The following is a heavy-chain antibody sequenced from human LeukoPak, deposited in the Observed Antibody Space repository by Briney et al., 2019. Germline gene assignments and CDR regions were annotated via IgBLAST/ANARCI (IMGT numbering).Heavy chain of an antibody. D-gene: IGHD6-19*01. V-gene: IGHV3-48*03. CDR1: GFTFSSYE. Sequence: GGSLRLSCAASGFTFSSYEMNWVRQAPGKGLEWVSYISSSGSTIYYADSVKGRFTISRDNAKNSLYLQMNSLRAEDTAVYYCARGWGTSGWYVPTIWGQGTMVTVSS. CDR3: ARGWGTSGWYVPTI. CDR2: ISSSGSTI. J-gene: IGHJ3*02.